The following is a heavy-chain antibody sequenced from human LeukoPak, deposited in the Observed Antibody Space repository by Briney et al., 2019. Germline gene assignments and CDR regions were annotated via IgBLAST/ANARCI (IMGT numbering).Heavy chain of an antibody. J-gene: IGHJ6*03. V-gene: IGHV4-59*01. D-gene: IGHD6-13*01. CDR2: IYYSGST. Sequence: SETLSLTCTVSGGSINSNYWSWIRQPPGKGLEWIGYIYYSGSTNYHPSLQSRVHISVDTSKNQCSLRLRSVTAADTAVYYCALYRSSRDYYYYYMDVWGKGTTVTVSS. CDR1: GGSINSNY. CDR3: ALYRSSRDYYYYYMDV.